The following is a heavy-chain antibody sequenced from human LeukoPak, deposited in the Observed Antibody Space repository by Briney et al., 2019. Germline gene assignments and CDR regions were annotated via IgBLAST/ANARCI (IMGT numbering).Heavy chain of an antibody. CDR2: ISGSGGST. CDR3: AKDVWVYYDGY. CDR1: GFTFSSYA. V-gene: IGHV3-23*01. Sequence: GGSLRLSCAASGFTFSSYAMSWVRQAPGKGLEWVSAISGSGGSTYYADSVKGRFTISRDNSKSTLYLQMNSLRAEDTAVYYCAKDVWVYYDGYWGQGTLVTVSS. J-gene: IGHJ4*02. D-gene: IGHD3-22*01.